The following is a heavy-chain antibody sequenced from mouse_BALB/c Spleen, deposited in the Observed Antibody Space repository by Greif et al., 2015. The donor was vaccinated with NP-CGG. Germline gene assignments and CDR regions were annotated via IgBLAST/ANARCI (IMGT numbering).Heavy chain of an antibody. D-gene: IGHD2-2*01. CDR3: ARARGNYGYDAGFDY. Sequence: VQLQQSGPELVKPGASVKMSCKASGYTFTSYVMHWVKQKPGQGLEWIGYINPYNDGTKYNEKFKGKATLTSDKSSSTAYMELSSLTSEDSAVYYCARARGNYGYDAGFDYWGQGTTLTVSS. CDR1: GYTFTSYV. V-gene: IGHV1-14*01. J-gene: IGHJ2*01. CDR2: INPYNDGT.